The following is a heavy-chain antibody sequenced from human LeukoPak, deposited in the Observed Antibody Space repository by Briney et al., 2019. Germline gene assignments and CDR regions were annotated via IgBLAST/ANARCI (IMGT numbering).Heavy chain of an antibody. CDR1: GYTFTSYA. CDR3: ARATDLAVADYGMDV. CDR2: INAGNGNT. D-gene: IGHD6-19*01. V-gene: IGHV1-3*01. J-gene: IGHJ6*02. Sequence: ASVKASCKASGYTFTSYAMHWVRQAPGQRLEWMGWINAGNGNTKYSQKFQGRVTITRDTSASTAYMELSSLRSEDTAVYYCARATDLAVADYGMDVWGQGTTVTVSS.